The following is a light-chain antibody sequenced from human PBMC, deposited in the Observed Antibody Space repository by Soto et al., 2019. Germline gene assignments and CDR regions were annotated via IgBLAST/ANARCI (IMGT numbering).Light chain of an antibody. J-gene: IGLJ1*01. CDR3: QSYDSRLSGYV. Sequence: QSVLTQPPSVSGSPGQRVTISCTGRSSNIGSGYDVHWYQQLPGTAPKLLIYGNGNRPSGVPDRFSGSESGTSASLPITGLQAEDEADYYCQSYDSRLSGYVFGTGTKLTVL. V-gene: IGLV1-40*01. CDR1: SSNIGSGYD. CDR2: GNG.